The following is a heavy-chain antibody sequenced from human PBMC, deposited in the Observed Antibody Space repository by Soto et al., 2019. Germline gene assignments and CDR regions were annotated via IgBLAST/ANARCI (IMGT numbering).Heavy chain of an antibody. V-gene: IGHV1-2*04. CDR2: INPNSGGT. CDR3: ARVGGSSWYRSNYYYHGMDV. J-gene: IGHJ6*02. Sequence: ASVKVSCKASGYTFTGYYMHWVRQAPGQGLEWMGWINPNSGGTNYAQKFQGWVTMTRDTSISTAYMELSRLRSDDTAVYYCARVGGSSWYRSNYYYHGMDVWGQGTTVTVSS. CDR1: GYTFTGYY. D-gene: IGHD6-13*01.